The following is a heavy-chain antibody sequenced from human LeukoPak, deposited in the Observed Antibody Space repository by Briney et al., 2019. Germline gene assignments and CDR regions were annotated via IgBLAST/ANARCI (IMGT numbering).Heavy chain of an antibody. J-gene: IGHJ6*02. CDR3: ARDGIAAAPFYGMDV. CDR1: GDTFTGYY. V-gene: IGHV1-2*04. Sequence: ASVKVSCKASGDTFTGYYMHWVRQAPGQGLEWMGWINPNSGGTNYAQKFQGWVTMTRDTSISTAYMELSRLRSDDTAVYYCARDGIAAAPFYGMDVWGQGTTVTVSS. D-gene: IGHD6-13*01. CDR2: INPNSGGT.